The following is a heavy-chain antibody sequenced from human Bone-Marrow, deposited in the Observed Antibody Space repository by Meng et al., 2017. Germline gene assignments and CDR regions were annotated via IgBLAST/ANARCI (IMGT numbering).Heavy chain of an antibody. J-gene: IGHJ4*02. CDR2: ISYDGSNK. V-gene: IGHV3-30*04. CDR1: GFTFSSYA. CDR3: ARDVFGSRGWYTGVVDY. Sequence: GESLKISCAASGFTFSSYAMHWVRQAPGKGLEWVAVISYDGSNKYYADSVKGRFTISRDNSKNTLYLQMNSLRAEDTAVYYCARDVFGSRGWYTGVVDYWGQGTLVTVSS. D-gene: IGHD6-19*01.